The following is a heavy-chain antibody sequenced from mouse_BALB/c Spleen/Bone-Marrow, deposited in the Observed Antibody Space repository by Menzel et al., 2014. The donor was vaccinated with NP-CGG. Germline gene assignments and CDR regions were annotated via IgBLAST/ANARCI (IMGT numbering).Heavy chain of an antibody. CDR1: GYTFTKHH. CDR2: INPYNDYT. D-gene: IGHD1-2*01. Sequence: EVQLQESGAELVRPGASVKISCKAFGYTFTKHHINWVKQRPGQGLDWIGYINPYNDYTSYNQKFKGKATLTVDKSSSTAYMDFSSLTSEDSAVYYCAREDYGAWFAYWGQGTLVTVSA. J-gene: IGHJ3*01. V-gene: IGHV1S45*01. CDR3: AREDYGAWFAY.